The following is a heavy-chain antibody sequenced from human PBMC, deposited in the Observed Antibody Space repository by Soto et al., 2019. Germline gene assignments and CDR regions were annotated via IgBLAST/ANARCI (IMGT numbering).Heavy chain of an antibody. Sequence: GGSLRLSCAASGFTFSSYGMHWVRQAPGKGLEWVAVIWYDGSNKYYADSVKGRFTISRDNSKNTLYLQMNSLRAEDTAVYYCARDPGVGPRPDAFDIWGQGTMVTVSS. J-gene: IGHJ3*02. CDR3: ARDPGVGPRPDAFDI. CDR2: IWYDGSNK. CDR1: GFTFSSYG. D-gene: IGHD1-26*01. V-gene: IGHV3-33*01.